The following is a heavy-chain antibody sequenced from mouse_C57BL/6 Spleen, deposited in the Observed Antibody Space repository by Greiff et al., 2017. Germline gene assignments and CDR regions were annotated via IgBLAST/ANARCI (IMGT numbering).Heavy chain of an antibody. CDR1: GFTFSDYG. CDR3: ARRYGNWGDAMDY. CDR2: ISSGSSTI. Sequence: EVQLVESGGGLVKPGGSLKLSCAASGFTFSDYGMHWVRQAPGKGLEWVAYISSGSSTIYYADTVKGRFTISRDNAKNTLFLQMTSLRSEDTAMYDCARRYGNWGDAMDYWGQGTSVTVSS. D-gene: IGHD2-1*01. V-gene: IGHV5-17*01. J-gene: IGHJ4*01.